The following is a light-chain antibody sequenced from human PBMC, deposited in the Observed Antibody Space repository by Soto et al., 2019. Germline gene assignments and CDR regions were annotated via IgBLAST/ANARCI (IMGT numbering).Light chain of an antibody. V-gene: IGLV1-47*01. CDR1: SSNIGSNS. Sequence: QSVLTQPPSASGTPGQRVTISCSGSSSNIGSNSVYWYQQLPGTAPKLLIYRNNQRPSGVPDRFSGSKSGTSASLAISGLRSEDEADYYCAAWDDSLSGYVVFGGGTKRTVL. J-gene: IGLJ2*01. CDR3: AAWDDSLSGYVV. CDR2: RNN.